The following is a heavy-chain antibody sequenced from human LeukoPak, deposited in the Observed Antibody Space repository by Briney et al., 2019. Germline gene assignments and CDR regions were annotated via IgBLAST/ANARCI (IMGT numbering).Heavy chain of an antibody. J-gene: IGHJ4*02. D-gene: IGHD5-18*01. V-gene: IGHV4-34*01. Sequence: SETLSLTCAVYGGSFSGCYWSWIRQPPGKGLEWIGEINHSGSTNYNPSLKSRVTISVDTSKNQFSLKLSSVTAADTAVYYCARGPRIQLWLRSNYFDYWGQGTLVTVSS. CDR2: INHSGST. CDR3: ARGPRIQLWLRSNYFDY. CDR1: GGSFSGCY.